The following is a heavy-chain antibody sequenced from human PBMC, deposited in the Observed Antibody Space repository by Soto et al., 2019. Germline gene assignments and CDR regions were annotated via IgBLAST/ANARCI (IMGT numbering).Heavy chain of an antibody. Sequence: PSETLSLTCAVSGGSISSGGYYWSWIRQHPGKGLEWIGYIYYSGSTYYNPSLKSRVTISVDTSKNQFSLKLSSVTAADTAVYYCARDSPRYCSGGSCYDYYYYGMDVWGQGTTVTVSS. J-gene: IGHJ6*02. CDR3: ARDSPRYCSGGSCYDYYYYGMDV. D-gene: IGHD2-15*01. CDR2: IYYSGST. CDR1: GGSISSGGYY. V-gene: IGHV4-31*11.